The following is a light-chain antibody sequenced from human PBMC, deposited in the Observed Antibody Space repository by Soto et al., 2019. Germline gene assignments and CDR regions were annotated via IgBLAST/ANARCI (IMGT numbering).Light chain of an antibody. V-gene: IGKV3-11*01. Sequence: EIVLTQSPATLSLSPGERATLSCRARQSVSSYLAWYQQKPGQAPRLLIYDASNRATGIPARFSGSGSGTDFTLTISSLEPEDFAVYYCQQRSNWPYTFGQGTKLEIK. CDR2: DAS. CDR1: QSVSSY. CDR3: QQRSNWPYT. J-gene: IGKJ2*01.